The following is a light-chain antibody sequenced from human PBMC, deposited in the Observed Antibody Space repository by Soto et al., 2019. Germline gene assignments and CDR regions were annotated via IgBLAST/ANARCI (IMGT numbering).Light chain of an antibody. Sequence: DNQLTQSPSSISAPVGDRVAITCRASQAVNSLLAWFQQKPGMAPKLVIYDVSSLQSGVPSRFSGSGFGTEFTLTISSLQPEDFATYYCQQSNNHPISFGQGTRLEIK. CDR2: DVS. CDR1: QAVNSL. J-gene: IGKJ5*01. V-gene: IGKV1-12*01. CDR3: QQSNNHPIS.